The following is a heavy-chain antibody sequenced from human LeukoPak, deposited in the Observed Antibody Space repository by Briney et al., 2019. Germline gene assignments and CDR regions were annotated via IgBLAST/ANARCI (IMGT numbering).Heavy chain of an antibody. J-gene: IGHJ5*02. CDR2: IRFDGNDK. D-gene: IGHD3-10*01. CDR3: AKDLMRDRWFGES. Sequence: GGSLRLSCAASGFPFSYYGMHWVRQAPGKGLEWVAFIRFDGNDKYYADSVKGRFTISKDTSRNTLYLQMSSLGTEDTAVYYCAKDLMRDRWFGESWGQGTLVTVSS. V-gene: IGHV3-30*02. CDR1: GFPFSYYG.